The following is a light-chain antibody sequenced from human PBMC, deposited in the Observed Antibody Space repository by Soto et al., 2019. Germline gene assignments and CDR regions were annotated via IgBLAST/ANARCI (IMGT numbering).Light chain of an antibody. CDR1: QTIGDND. V-gene: IGKV3-20*01. CDR2: GAS. J-gene: IGKJ1*01. CDR3: QQYDISPWT. Sequence: EIVLTQSPDTLSLSPGERGTLSCRASQTIGDNDLAWYQQKPGQAPRLLIYGASSRATGIPDRFSGSGSGTDFTLTISRLEPEDFAVYYCQQYDISPWTFGRGTKVDIK.